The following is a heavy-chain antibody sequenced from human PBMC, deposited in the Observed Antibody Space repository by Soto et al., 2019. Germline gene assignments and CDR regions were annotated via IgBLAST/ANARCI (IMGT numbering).Heavy chain of an antibody. CDR2: IYYSGTT. CDR1: GGSLRSYY. D-gene: IGHD3-9*01. CDR3: ARAAIFPYFYIDI. V-gene: IGHV4-59*01. J-gene: IGHJ6*03. Sequence: QVQLQGSGPGLVKPSETLSLACTVSGGSLRSYYWNWIRQPPGKGLEWIGYIYYSGTTNYNPSLKSRVTISLATSKNQFSLKLSSVTAADTAVYYCARAAIFPYFYIDIWDRGTTVTVSS.